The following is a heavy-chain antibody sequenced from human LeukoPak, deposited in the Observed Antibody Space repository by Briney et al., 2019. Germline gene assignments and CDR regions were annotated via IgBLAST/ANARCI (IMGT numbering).Heavy chain of an antibody. CDR1: GGSISSGGYY. CDR2: IYTSGST. D-gene: IGHD2-15*01. CDR3: AREDIVVFNDAFDI. V-gene: IGHV4-61*02. Sequence: SETLSLTCTVSGGSISSGGYYWSWIRQPAGTGLEWIGRIYTSGSTNYNPSLKSRVTISVDTSKNQFSLKLSSVTAADTAMYYCAREDIVVFNDAFDIWGQGTMVTVSS. J-gene: IGHJ3*02.